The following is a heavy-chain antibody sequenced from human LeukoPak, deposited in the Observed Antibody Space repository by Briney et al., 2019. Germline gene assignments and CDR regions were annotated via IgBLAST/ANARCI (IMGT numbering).Heavy chain of an antibody. Sequence: ASVKVSCKASGYTFTGYYMHWVRQAPGQGLEWMGWINPNSGGTNYAQKFQGRVTMTRDTSISTAYMELSSLRSEDTAVYYCARESGDCSSTSCYGVLSAFDYWGQGTLVTVSS. D-gene: IGHD2-2*01. CDR3: ARESGDCSSTSCYGVLSAFDY. V-gene: IGHV1-2*02. J-gene: IGHJ4*02. CDR2: INPNSGGT. CDR1: GYTFTGYY.